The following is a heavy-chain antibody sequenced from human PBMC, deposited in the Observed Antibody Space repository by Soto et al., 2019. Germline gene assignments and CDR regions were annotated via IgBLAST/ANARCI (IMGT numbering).Heavy chain of an antibody. CDR2: IIPIFGTA. D-gene: IGHD6-13*01. Sequence: QVQLVQSGAEVKKPGSSVKVSCKASGGTFSSYAISWVRQAPGQGLEWMGGIIPIFGTANYAQKFQCRVTLAADESTSTAYMALSSLRSEDTAVYYCAREVIAAAGTAGWGQGTLVTVSS. J-gene: IGHJ1*01. CDR3: AREVIAAAGTAG. V-gene: IGHV1-69*12. CDR1: GGTFSSYA.